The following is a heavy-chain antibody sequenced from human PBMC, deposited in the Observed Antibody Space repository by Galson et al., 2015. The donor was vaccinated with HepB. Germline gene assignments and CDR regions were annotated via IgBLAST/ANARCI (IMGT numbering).Heavy chain of an antibody. CDR2: VNPNTGNT. Sequence: SVKVSCKASGYTFTSSNINWVRQATGQGLEWMGWVNPNTGNTVYAQKFQGRVIMTRNTSIDTAYMELSSLRSEDTAVYYCARRPPDSTGWYVYYFDYWGQGTLVSVSS. J-gene: IGHJ4*02. D-gene: IGHD6-19*01. V-gene: IGHV1-8*01. CDR3: ARRPPDSTGWYVYYFDY. CDR1: GYTFTSSN.